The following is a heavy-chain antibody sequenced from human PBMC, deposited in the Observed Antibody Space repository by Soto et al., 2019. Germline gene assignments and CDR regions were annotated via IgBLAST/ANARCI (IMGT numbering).Heavy chain of an antibody. J-gene: IGHJ5*02. CDR2: ISAYNGNT. D-gene: IGHD1-1*01. CDR1: GYTFTSYG. V-gene: IGHV1-18*01. Sequence: QVQLVQFGAEVKKPGASVKVSCKASGYTFTSYGISWVRQAPGQGLEWMGWISAYNGNTNYAQKLQGRVTMTTDTSTSTAYMELRSLRSDDTAVYYCARELFHWNDGGNWFDPWGQGTLVTVSS. CDR3: ARELFHWNDGGNWFDP.